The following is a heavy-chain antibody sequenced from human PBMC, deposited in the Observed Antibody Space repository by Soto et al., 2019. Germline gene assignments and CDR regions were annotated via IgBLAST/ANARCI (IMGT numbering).Heavy chain of an antibody. J-gene: IGHJ4*02. CDR1: GFTFSSYS. D-gene: IGHD6-13*01. Sequence: GGSLRLSCAASGFTFSSYSMNWVRQAPGKGLEWVSSISSSSSYIYYADSVKGRFTISRDNAKNSLYLQMNSLRAEDTAVYYCARDTSPAAGTVGYWGQGTLVTVSS. CDR3: ARDTSPAAGTVGY. CDR2: ISSSSSYI. V-gene: IGHV3-21*01.